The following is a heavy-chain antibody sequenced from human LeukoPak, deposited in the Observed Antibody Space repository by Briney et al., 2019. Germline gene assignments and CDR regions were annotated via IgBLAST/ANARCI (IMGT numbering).Heavy chain of an antibody. Sequence: PSETLSLTCTVSGGSISSSDYYWGWIRQPPGKGLEWIGSVYYSGSTYYNPSLKSRVTISTDTSKNQFSLKLSSVTAADTAVYYCARTYDFWSGYYSFDPWGQGTLVTVSS. D-gene: IGHD3-3*01. V-gene: IGHV4-39*07. CDR2: VYYSGST. J-gene: IGHJ5*02. CDR3: ARTYDFWSGYYSFDP. CDR1: GGSISSSDYY.